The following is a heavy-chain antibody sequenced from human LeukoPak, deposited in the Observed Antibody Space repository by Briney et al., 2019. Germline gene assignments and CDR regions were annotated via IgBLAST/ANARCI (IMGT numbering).Heavy chain of an antibody. CDR2: IRYDGSNK. CDR3: AKDTIFGVVMEFDY. Sequence: GGSLRLSCAASGFTFSSYGMHWVRQAPGKGLEWVAFIRYDGSNKYYADSVKGRFTISRDNSKNTLYLQMNSLRAEDTAVYYCAKDTIFGVVMEFDYWGQGTLVTVSS. D-gene: IGHD3-3*01. V-gene: IGHV3-30*02. J-gene: IGHJ4*02. CDR1: GFTFSSYG.